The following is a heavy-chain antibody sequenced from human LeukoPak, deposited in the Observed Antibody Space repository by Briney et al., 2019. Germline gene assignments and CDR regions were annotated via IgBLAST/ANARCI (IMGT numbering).Heavy chain of an antibody. CDR3: AKGSLEWLLYAIDY. V-gene: IGHV1-8*01. Sequence: ASVKVSCKASGYTFTSYDINWVRQATGQGLEWMGWMNPNSGNTGYAQKFQGRVTMTRNTSISTAYMELSSLRSEDTAVYYCAKGSLEWLLYAIDYWGQGTLVTVSS. CDR1: GYTFTSYD. J-gene: IGHJ4*02. CDR2: MNPNSGNT. D-gene: IGHD3-3*01.